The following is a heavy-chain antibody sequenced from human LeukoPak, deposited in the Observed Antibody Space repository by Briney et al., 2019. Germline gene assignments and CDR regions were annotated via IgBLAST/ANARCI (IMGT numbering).Heavy chain of an antibody. Sequence: PGGSLRLSCAASGFTFSSYEMNWVRQAPGKGLEWVSYISSSGSTIYYADSVKGRFTISRDNAKNSLYLQMNSLRAEDTAVYYCARAFKGYSYGPWGQGTLVTVSS. D-gene: IGHD5-18*01. J-gene: IGHJ5*02. CDR1: GFTFSSYE. CDR2: ISSSGSTI. CDR3: ARAFKGYSYGP. V-gene: IGHV3-48*03.